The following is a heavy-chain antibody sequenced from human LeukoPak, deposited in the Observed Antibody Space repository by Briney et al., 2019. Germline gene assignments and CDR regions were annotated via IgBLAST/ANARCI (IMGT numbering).Heavy chain of an antibody. CDR2: IKSDGKT. CDR1: GFSFSSYW. Sequence: GGSLRLSCAASGFSFSSYWMHWVRQAPGKGPVWVSRIKSDGKTNYADSVKGRFTISRDNAKNTVSLQMNSLRAEDTGVYYCARAPSEIGGYYPEYFRHWGQGTLVTVSS. CDR3: ARAPSEIGGYYPEYFRH. V-gene: IGHV3-74*01. J-gene: IGHJ1*01. D-gene: IGHD3-22*01.